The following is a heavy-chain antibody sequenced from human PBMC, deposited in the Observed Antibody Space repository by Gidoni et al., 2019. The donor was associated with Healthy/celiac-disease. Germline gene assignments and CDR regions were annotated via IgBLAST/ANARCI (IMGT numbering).Heavy chain of an antibody. V-gene: IGHV1-69*04. J-gene: IGHJ6*02. D-gene: IGHD2-2*01. CDR3: ASPIVVVPAAIPVYYYYGMDV. CDR2: IIPILGIA. Sequence: QVQLVQSGAEVKKPGSSVKVSCKASGGTFSSYAISCVRQAPGQGLEWMGRIIPILGIANYAQKFQGRVTITADKSTSTAYMELSSLRSEDTAVYYCASPIVVVPAAIPVYYYYGMDVWGQGTTVTVSS. CDR1: GGTFSSYA.